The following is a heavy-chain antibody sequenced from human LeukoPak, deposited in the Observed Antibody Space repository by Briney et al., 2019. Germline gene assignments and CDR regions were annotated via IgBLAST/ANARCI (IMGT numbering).Heavy chain of an antibody. Sequence: PGGSLRLSCAASGFTFSSYSTNWVRQAPGKGLEWVSYISSSSSTIYYADSVKGRFTISRDNAKNSLYLQMNSLRAEDTAVYYCARDSSSSPFDYWGQGTLVTISS. J-gene: IGHJ4*02. CDR3: ARDSSSSPFDY. D-gene: IGHD6-6*01. CDR1: GFTFSSYS. CDR2: ISSSSSTI. V-gene: IGHV3-48*01.